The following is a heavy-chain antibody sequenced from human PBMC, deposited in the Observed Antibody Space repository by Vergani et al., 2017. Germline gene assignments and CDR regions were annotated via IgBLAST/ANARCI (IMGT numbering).Heavy chain of an antibody. V-gene: IGHV1-69*15. D-gene: IGHD6-19*01. CDR2: IIPIFGTA. CDR1: GGTFSSYA. CDR3: AMGEAYSSGWYGRAYYMDV. J-gene: IGHJ6*03. Sequence: QVQLVQSGAEVKKPGSSVKVSCKASGGTFSSYAISWVRQAPGQGLEWMGRIIPIFGTANYAQKFQGRVTITADESTSTAYMELSSLISEDTAVYYCAMGEAYSSGWYGRAYYMDVWGKGTTVTVSS.